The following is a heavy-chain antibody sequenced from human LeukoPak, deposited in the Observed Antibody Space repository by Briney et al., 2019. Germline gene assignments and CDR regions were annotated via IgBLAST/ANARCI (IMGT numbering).Heavy chain of an antibody. J-gene: IGHJ4*02. CDR1: GFTFSSYW. Sequence: GGSLRLSCAASGFTFSSYWMNWVRQAPGKGLVWVSRIASDGSSTTYADSVKGRSSISRDNAKNTLYLQMNSLRVEDTAVYYCARGRPHGNDYWGQGTLVTVSS. D-gene: IGHD4-23*01. V-gene: IGHV3-74*01. CDR2: IASDGSST. CDR3: ARGRPHGNDY.